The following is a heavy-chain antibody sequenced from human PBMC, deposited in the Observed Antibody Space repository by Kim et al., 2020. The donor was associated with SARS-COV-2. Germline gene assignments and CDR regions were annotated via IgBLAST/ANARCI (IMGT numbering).Heavy chain of an antibody. V-gene: IGHV3-33*01. D-gene: IGHD3-10*01. Sequence: GGSLRLSCAASGFTFSAYGMHWVRQAPGKGLEWVAGIWHDGSEKYYGDSVKGRFTISRDDSKSTLYLQMNSLRVDDTALYYCARVYQELVTQEFALDVWGQGTTVTVSS. CDR3: ARVYQELVTQEFALDV. J-gene: IGHJ6*02. CDR2: IWHDGSEK. CDR1: GFTFSAYG.